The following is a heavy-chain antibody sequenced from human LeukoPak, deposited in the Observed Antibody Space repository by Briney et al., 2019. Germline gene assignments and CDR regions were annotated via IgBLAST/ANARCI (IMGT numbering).Heavy chain of an antibody. V-gene: IGHV1-24*01. J-gene: IGHJ4*01. D-gene: IGHD3-22*01. CDR2: FDPEDGET. CDR1: GKTLSELS. CDR3: AATRDYYDSTDISPFDY. Sequence: GASVKVSCTVSGKTLSELSMHWLGQAPGKGLEWMGSFDPEDGETTYAQNFEGRVSITDDTSIDTDYMELSSLRSEDTAVYYCAATRDYYDSTDISPFDYWGHGTLVTVSS.